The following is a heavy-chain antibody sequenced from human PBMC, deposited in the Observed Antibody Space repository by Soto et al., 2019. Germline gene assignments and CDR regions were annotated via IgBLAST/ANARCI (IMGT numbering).Heavy chain of an antibody. CDR3: ARGAITPDAIIAARPILYYYYYGMDV. V-gene: IGHV1-69*01. CDR2: IIPIFGTA. CDR1: GGTFSSYA. Sequence: QVQLVQSGAEVKKPGSSVKVSCKASGGTFSSYAISWVRQAPGQGLEWMGGIIPIFGTANYAQKFQGRVTITADESTTTANMELSTLRSEDTAVYYCARGAITPDAIIAARPILYYYYYGMDVWGQGSTVTVSS. J-gene: IGHJ6*02. D-gene: IGHD6-6*01.